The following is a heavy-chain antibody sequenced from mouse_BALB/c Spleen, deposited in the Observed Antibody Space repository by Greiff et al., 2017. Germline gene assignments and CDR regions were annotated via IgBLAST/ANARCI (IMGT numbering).Heavy chain of an antibody. CDR2: INPYNGDT. Sequence: EVQLQQSGPELVKPGASVKISCKASGYSFTGYFMNWVMQSHGKSLEWIGRINPYNGDTFYNQKFKGKATLTVDKSSSTAHMELRSLASEDSAVYYCADNAMDYWGQGTSVTVSS. CDR3: ADNAMDY. J-gene: IGHJ4*01. V-gene: IGHV1-20*02. CDR1: GYSFTGYF.